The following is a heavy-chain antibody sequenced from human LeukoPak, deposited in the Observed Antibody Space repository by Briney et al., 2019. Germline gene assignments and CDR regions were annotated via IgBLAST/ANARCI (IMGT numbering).Heavy chain of an antibody. Sequence: GASVKVSCKASGYTFTDFGVSWVRPAPGQGLEWMGWISAYNGNTNYVQKFQGRVTMTTDISTSTAYMELRSLRSDGTAVFYCVRDLGVDTSMIFFDFWGQGTRVTVSS. D-gene: IGHD5-18*01. CDR3: VRDLGVDTSMIFFDF. CDR2: ISAYNGNT. CDR1: GYTFTDFG. J-gene: IGHJ4*02. V-gene: IGHV1-18*01.